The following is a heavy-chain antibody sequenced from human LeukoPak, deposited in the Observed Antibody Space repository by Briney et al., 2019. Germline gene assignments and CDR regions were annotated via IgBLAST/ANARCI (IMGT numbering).Heavy chain of an antibody. V-gene: IGHV3-30*18. CDR1: GFTFSIYG. Sequence: PGRSLRLSCAASGFTFSIYGMHWVRQAPGKGLEWVAVIANDGRDKKYVDSVKGRFTISRDNSKNTLYLQMDSLRAEDTAVYYCAKDGSIGAAKYYFDSWGQGTLVTVSS. D-gene: IGHD2-15*01. CDR3: AKDGSIGAAKYYFDS. CDR2: IANDGRDK. J-gene: IGHJ4*02.